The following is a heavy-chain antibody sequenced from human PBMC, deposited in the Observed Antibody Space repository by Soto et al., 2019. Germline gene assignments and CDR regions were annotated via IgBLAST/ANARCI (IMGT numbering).Heavy chain of an antibody. CDR1: GGSIDRSNYY. D-gene: IGHD3-10*01. J-gene: IGHJ4*02. CDR3: ARHFVAVVIKGWGY. Sequence: SETLSLTCNVSGGSIDRSNYYWDWLRQPPGKGLEWIGTTYYNGNAYYNPSLRGRVSMSVDTSKNQFSLKLISVTAADTAVYYCARHFVAVVIKGWGYWGQGKLVTVSS. V-gene: IGHV4-39*01. CDR2: TYYNGNA.